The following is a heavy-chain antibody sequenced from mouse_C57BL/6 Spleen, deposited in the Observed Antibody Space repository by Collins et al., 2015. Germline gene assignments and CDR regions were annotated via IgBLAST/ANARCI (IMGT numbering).Heavy chain of an antibody. CDR2: IDPETVIT. Sequence: QVQLQRSGAELVRPGASVTLSCKASGYTFTDYEMHWVKQTPVHGLEWIGAIDPETVITAYNQKFKGKAILTADKSSSTAYMELRSLTSEDSAVYHCTRSEVFYYGRSPYYFDHWGQGTTLTVSS. CDR3: TRSEVFYYGRSPYYFDH. D-gene: IGHD1-1*01. J-gene: IGHJ2*01. CDR1: GYTFTDYE. V-gene: IGHV1-15*01.